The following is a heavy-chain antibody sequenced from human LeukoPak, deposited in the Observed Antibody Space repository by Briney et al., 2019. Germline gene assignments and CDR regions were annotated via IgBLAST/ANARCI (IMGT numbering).Heavy chain of an antibody. V-gene: IGHV4-59*11. CDR3: ARRLWYSGSSGYYFDL. CDR2: INDSGST. CDR1: LASISSHY. Sequence: SETLSLTCAVSLASISSHYWSWIRQPPGKGREYIGYINDSGSTKYNPSLKSRVTMSVDTSKNHFSLKVNSVTAADTAVYYCARRLWYSGSSGYYFDLWGQGTLVTVSS. J-gene: IGHJ4*02. D-gene: IGHD1-26*01.